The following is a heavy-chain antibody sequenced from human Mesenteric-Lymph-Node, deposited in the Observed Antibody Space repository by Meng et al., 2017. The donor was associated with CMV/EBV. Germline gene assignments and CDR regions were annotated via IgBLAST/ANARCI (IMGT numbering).Heavy chain of an antibody. D-gene: IGHD3-10*01. CDR3: ASRNYYASGSPDY. CDR1: RGSISSSYW. J-gene: IGHJ4*02. Sequence: AFSRGSISSSYWWTWVRQSPGKGLEWIGEIYHSGSTNYNPSLKSRVTISVDKSKNHFSLNLSSVTAADTAVYYCASRNYYASGSPDYWGQGTLVTVSS. CDR2: IYHSGST. V-gene: IGHV4-4*02.